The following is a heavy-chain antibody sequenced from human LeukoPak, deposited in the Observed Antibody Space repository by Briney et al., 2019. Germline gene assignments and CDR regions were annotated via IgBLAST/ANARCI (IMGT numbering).Heavy chain of an antibody. V-gene: IGHV3-33*01. Sequence: GRSLRLSCAASGFTFNNYGMHWVRQAPGKGLEWVAVIRYDGSNKFFADSVKGRFTISRDSSKNTLYLQMNSLRAEDTAVYYCARDGGWDVHDWCFDLWGPGTLVTVSS. CDR1: GFTFNNYG. J-gene: IGHJ2*01. CDR3: ARDGGWDVHDWCFDL. D-gene: IGHD1-26*01. CDR2: IRYDGSNK.